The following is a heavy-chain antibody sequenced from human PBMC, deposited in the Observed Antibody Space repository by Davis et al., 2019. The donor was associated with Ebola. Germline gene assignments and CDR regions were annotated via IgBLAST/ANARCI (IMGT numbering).Heavy chain of an antibody. D-gene: IGHD4-17*01. CDR3: ARVRAYYYYYGMDV. V-gene: IGHV4-34*01. CDR1: GGSFSGYY. J-gene: IGHJ6*02. CDR2: INHSGST. Sequence: MPSDTLSLTCAVYGGSFSGYYWSWIRQPPGKGLEWIWEINHSGSTNYNPSLKSRVTISVDTSKNQFSLKLSSVTAADTAVYYCARVRAYYYYYGMDVWGQGTTVTVSS.